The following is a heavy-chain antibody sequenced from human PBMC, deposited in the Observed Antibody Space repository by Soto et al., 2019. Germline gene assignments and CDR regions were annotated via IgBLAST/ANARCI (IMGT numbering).Heavy chain of an antibody. CDR1: GRSIGNHS. CDR3: ARLGGYYQAFDQ. V-gene: IGHV4-59*08. J-gene: IGHJ4*02. Sequence: RLSLTWTLVGRSIGNHSFGWFRQPPGKGLEWIGYIYYTGTTTYHPSLKSRVTISIDTSRNQFSLKLNSVTAADTAVYYCARLGGYYQAFDQWGQGSLVTVSS. D-gene: IGHD2-21*02. CDR2: IYYTGTT.